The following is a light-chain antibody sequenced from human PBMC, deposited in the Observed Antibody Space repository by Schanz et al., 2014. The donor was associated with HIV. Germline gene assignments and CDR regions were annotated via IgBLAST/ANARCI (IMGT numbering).Light chain of an antibody. V-gene: IGKV3-20*01. CDR2: ATS. CDR3: QHYGDSRGT. Sequence: EIVLTQFPGTLSLSPGDRATLSCRASQSVGGSQLAWFQLKRGQPPRLLIYATSFRAVGIPDRFSGSGSETDFTLTISGLEPEDFAVYYCQHYGDSRGTFGGGTEVDIK. J-gene: IGKJ4*01. CDR1: QSVGGSQ.